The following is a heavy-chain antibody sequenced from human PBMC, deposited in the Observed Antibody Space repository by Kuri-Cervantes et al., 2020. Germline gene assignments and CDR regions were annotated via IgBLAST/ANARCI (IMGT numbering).Heavy chain of an antibody. D-gene: IGHD4-11*01. V-gene: IGHV3-30*03. J-gene: IGHJ4*02. Sequence: GESLKISCAASGFTFSRCDMHWVRQAPGKGLEWLTFILYDGSIKYYADSVKGRFTISRDNSKNTLYLQMNSLRAEDTAVYYCARALYYSLTFVYWGQGTLVT. CDR3: ARALYYSLTFVY. CDR1: GFTFSRCD. CDR2: ILYDGSIK.